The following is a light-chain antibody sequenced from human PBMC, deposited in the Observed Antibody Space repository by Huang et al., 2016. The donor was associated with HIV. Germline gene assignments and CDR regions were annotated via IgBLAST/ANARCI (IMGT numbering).Light chain of an antibody. V-gene: IGKV1-33*01. CDR1: QDIADY. Sequence: DIQMTQFPSSLSAPVGDRVAITCQASQDIADYLNWYQQKPGKAPKLLMHTASNLETGVPSRFRGSGSGTHFTLTITGLQPEDIGAYYCQQYKNVPITFGQGTRLGIK. J-gene: IGKJ5*01. CDR3: QQYKNVPIT. CDR2: TAS.